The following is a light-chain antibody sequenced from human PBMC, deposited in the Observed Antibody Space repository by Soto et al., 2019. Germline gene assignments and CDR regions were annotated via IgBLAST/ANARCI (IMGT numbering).Light chain of an antibody. CDR2: GVN. CDR3: CSYTTSTTYV. Sequence: QSALTQPASVSGYPGQSITISCTGTVSDVGGYDSVSWYQQHPGRAPKLIIYGVNNRPSGVSNRFSASKSADTASLTISALQAEDEANYYCCSYTTSTTYVFGTETKVTVL. V-gene: IGLV2-14*03. J-gene: IGLJ1*01. CDR1: VSDVGGYDS.